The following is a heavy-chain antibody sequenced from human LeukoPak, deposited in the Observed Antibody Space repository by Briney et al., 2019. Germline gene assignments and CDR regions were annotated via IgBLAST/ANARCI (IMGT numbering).Heavy chain of an antibody. D-gene: IGHD6-13*01. CDR3: ARRIAAAGKEFNY. CDR1: GFTFSSYS. CDR2: ISSSSSYI. Sequence: GGSLRLSCAASGFTFSSYSMNWVRQAPGKGLEWVSSISSSSSYIYYADSVKGRFTISRDNAKNSLYLQMNSLRAEDTAVYYCARRIAAAGKEFNYWGQGTLVTVSS. J-gene: IGHJ4*02. V-gene: IGHV3-21*04.